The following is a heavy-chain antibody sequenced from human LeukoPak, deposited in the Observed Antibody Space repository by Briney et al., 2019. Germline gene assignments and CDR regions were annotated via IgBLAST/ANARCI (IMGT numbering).Heavy chain of an antibody. CDR2: IKSKSDGGTT. V-gene: IGHV3-15*01. Sequence: GGSLRLSCAASGFTFTNAWMSWVRLAPGKGLECVGRIKSKSDGGTTDYAAPVKGRFTISRDDSENMLYLQMNSLKTEDTALYYCTTDDYSDWGQGTLVTVSS. J-gene: IGHJ4*02. CDR1: GFTFTNAW. CDR3: TTDDYSD. D-gene: IGHD4-11*01.